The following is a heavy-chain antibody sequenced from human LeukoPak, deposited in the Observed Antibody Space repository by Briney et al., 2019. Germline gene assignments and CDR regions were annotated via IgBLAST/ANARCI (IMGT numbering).Heavy chain of an antibody. J-gene: IGHJ4*02. CDR1: GFSFSSYA. Sequence: GGSLRLSCAASGFSFSSYAMSWVRQAPGKGLAWVSSVTSGGSTYYADSVKGRFTISRDNSKNTVYLQMNSLRVEDTAVYYCARDSGDSSGYYPGYWGQGTLVTVSS. V-gene: IGHV3-23*01. CDR3: ARDSGDSSGYYPGY. CDR2: VTSGGST. D-gene: IGHD3-22*01.